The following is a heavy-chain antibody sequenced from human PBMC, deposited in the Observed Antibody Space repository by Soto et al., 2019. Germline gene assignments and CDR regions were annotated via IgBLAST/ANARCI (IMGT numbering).Heavy chain of an antibody. CDR2: INHSGST. Sequence: PXGTLALTCAVYGGSFSGYYCSWIRQPPGKGLEWIGEINHSGSTNYNPSLKSRVTISVDTSKKQFSLKLSSVTAADTPVYYCAREMNDAWGSYYYYYGMDVWGQGTTVTVSS. V-gene: IGHV4-34*01. CDR1: GGSFSGYY. CDR3: AREMNDAWGSYYYYYGMDV. J-gene: IGHJ6*02. D-gene: IGHD1-1*01.